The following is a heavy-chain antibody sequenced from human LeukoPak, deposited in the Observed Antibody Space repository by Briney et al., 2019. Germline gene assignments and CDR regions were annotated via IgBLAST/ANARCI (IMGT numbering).Heavy chain of an antibody. Sequence: GGSLRLSCAASGFTFSNAWMHWVRQDPRKGLVWVSRINGDGRNINYADSVRGRFTISRDNAKNTLYLQMNTLRVEDTAVYYCTRDLMDYDVSTGLHHYYMDVWGQGTTVTVSS. J-gene: IGHJ6*02. CDR1: GFTFSNAW. CDR3: TRDLMDYDVSTGLHHYYMDV. CDR2: INGDGRNI. V-gene: IGHV3-74*01. D-gene: IGHD3-9*01.